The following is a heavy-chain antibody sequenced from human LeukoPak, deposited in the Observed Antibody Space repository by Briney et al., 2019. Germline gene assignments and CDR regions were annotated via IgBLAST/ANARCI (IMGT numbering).Heavy chain of an antibody. CDR2: IVVGSGNT. CDR1: GFTFTSSA. J-gene: IGHJ4*02. CDR3: AAGQGGYYYGIDY. V-gene: IGHV1-58*02. D-gene: IGHD3-22*01. Sequence: SVKVSCKASGFTFTSSAMQWVRQARGQRLEWIGWIVVGSGNTNYAQKFQERVTITRDISTSTAYMELSSLRSEDTAVYYCAAGQGGYYYGIDYWGQGTLVTVSS.